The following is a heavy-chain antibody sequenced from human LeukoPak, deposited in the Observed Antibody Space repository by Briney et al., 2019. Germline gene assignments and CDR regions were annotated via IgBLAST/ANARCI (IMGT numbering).Heavy chain of an antibody. CDR1: GYSISSGYY. CDR3: ARVLFTEEDAFDI. CDR2: IYHSGRT. V-gene: IGHV4-38-2*02. Sequence: SETLSLTCTVSGYSISSGYYWGWIRQPPGKGLEWIGSIYHSGRTFYNPSLKSRVTISVDTSKNQFSLKLTSVTAADTAVYYCARVLFTEEDAFDIWGQGTMVTVSS. J-gene: IGHJ3*02.